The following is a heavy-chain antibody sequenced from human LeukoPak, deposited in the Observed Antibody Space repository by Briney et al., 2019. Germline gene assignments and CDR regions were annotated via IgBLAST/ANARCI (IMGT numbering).Heavy chain of an antibody. V-gene: IGHV1-2*02. CDR1: GYTFTDYN. CDR3: ASKSLGA. CDR2: INPNSGGT. D-gene: IGHD3-3*02. J-gene: IGHJ5*02. Sequence: ASVKVSCKASGYTFTDYNIYWVRQAPGQGLEWMGWINPNSGGTNYAPRFQGRVTMTRDTSVSTAFMELSRLTSDDTAVYYCASKSLGAWGQGTPVTVSS.